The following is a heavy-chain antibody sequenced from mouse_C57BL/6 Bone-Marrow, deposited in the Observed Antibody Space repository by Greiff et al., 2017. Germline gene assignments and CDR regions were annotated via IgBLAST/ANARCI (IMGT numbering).Heavy chain of an antibody. CDR3: ARGYDYDYAMDY. CDR2: INPNYGTT. J-gene: IGHJ4*01. D-gene: IGHD2-4*01. V-gene: IGHV1-39*01. CDR1: GYSFTDYN. Sequence: VQLKESGPELVKPGASVKISCKASGYSFTDYNLNWVKQSNGKSLEWIGVINPNYGTTSYNQKFKVKSTLTVDQSSSTSYMQLNSLTSEDSAVYYCARGYDYDYAMDYWGQGTSVTGSS.